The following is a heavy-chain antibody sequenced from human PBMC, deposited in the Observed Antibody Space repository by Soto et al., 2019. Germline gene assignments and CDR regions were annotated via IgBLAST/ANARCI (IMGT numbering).Heavy chain of an antibody. CDR3: AREYSSSITWFDP. D-gene: IGHD6-6*01. CDR2: IYYSGST. CDR1: GGSISSYY. Sequence: TLSLTCTVSGGSISSYYWSWIRQPPGKGLEWIGYIYYSGSTNYNPSLKSRVTISVDTSKNQFSLKLSSVTAADTAVYYCAREYSSSITWFDPWGQGTLVTVSS. J-gene: IGHJ5*02. V-gene: IGHV4-59*01.